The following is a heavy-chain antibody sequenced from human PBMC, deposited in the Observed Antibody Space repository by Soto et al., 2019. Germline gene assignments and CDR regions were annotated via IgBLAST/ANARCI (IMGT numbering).Heavy chain of an antibody. V-gene: IGHV3-33*01. J-gene: IGHJ4*02. CDR3: ARASIAVAGRPGDYFDY. CDR2: IWYDGSNK. Sequence: GGSLRLSCAASGFTFSSYGMHWVRQAPGKGLEWVAVIWYDGSNKYYADSVKGRFTISRDNSKNTLYLQMNSLRAEDTAVYYCARASIAVAGRPGDYFDYWGQGTPVTVSS. D-gene: IGHD6-19*01. CDR1: GFTFSSYG.